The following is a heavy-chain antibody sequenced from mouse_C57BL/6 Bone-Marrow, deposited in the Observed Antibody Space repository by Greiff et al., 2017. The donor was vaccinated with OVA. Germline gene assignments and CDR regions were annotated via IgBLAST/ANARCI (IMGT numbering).Heavy chain of an antibody. CDR2: INPDSSTI. D-gene: IGHD1-1*02. CDR3: ARLVYSMYY. Sequence: EVQLVESGGGLVQPGGSLKLSCAASGIDFSSYWMSWVRRAPGKGLEWIGDINPDSSTIDYAPFVEDKFIMFRDNAKNTRYLQMNKVRAEDTALYYCARLVYSMYYWGQGTSVTVSS. V-gene: IGHV4-1*01. J-gene: IGHJ4*01. CDR1: GIDFSSYW.